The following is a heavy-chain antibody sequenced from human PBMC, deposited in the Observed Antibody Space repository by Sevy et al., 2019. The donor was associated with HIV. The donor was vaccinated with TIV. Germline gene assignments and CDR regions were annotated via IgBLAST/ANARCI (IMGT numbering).Heavy chain of an antibody. CDR3: ARRNDFAI. V-gene: IGHV4-59*08. Sequence: SETLSLTCTVSGGSINSDHWNWIRQPPGKGLEWIGYVYYIGGTNYNPSLKNRVTISVDRTKNQFPLKLTSVTAADTAGYYCARRNDFAIWGQGTMVTVSS. J-gene: IGHJ3*02. CDR2: VYYIGGT. CDR1: GGSINSDH.